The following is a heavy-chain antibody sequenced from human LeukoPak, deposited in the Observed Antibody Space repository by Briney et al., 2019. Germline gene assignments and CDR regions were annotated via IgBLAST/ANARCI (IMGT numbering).Heavy chain of an antibody. J-gene: IGHJ4*02. CDR2: IYGTEST. CDR3: ARYDSRGSASTRFDY. V-gene: IGHV4-38-2*01. Sequence: SETLSLTCAVSGYSLGKNYYWGWIRQPPGKGLEWIGRIYGTESTSYNPSLMDRVTMSVDTSKNHFSLKLTSVTAADTAVYYCARYDSRGSASTRFDYWGQGILVTISS. CDR1: GYSLGKNYY. D-gene: IGHD3-16*01.